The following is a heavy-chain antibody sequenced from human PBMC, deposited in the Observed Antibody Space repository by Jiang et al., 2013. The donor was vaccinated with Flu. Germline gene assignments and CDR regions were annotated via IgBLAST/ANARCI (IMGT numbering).Heavy chain of an antibody. CDR3: ARALAIAAAGPSYFYYGLDV. CDR1: GGSISSGSYY. V-gene: IGHV4-61*02. J-gene: IGHJ6*02. CDR2: VYTSGST. Sequence: GSGLVKPSQTLSLTCTVSGGSISSGSYYWSWIRQPAGKGLEWVGRVYTSGSTNYNPSLKSRVTISVDTSKNQFSLKLSSVTAADTAVYYCARALAIAAAGPSYFYYGLDVWGQGTTVTVSS. D-gene: IGHD6-13*01.